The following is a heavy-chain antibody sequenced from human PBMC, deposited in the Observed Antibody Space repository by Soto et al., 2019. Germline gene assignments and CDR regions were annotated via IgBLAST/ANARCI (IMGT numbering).Heavy chain of an antibody. D-gene: IGHD1-1*01. Sequence: GGSLRLSCAASGFTFTSFGIHWVRQAPGKGLEWVAVVSYDGIDENYADSVKGRFSISRDNSKNTVYLQMNSLRGEDTAVYYCAKDLREMATTTPDYWGQGTLVTVS. J-gene: IGHJ4*02. CDR1: GFTFTSFG. V-gene: IGHV3-30*18. CDR3: AKDLREMATTTPDY. CDR2: VSYDGIDE.